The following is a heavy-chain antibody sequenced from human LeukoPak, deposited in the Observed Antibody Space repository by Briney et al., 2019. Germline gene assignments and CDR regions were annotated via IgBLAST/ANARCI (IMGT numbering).Heavy chain of an antibody. V-gene: IGHV3-23*01. CDR1: GFTFHHYA. CDR3: AKSANQLLYYFDY. CDR2: ISGSGGST. J-gene: IGHJ4*02. Sequence: GGSLRLSCAASGFTFHHYAIHWVRQAPGKGLEWVSAISGSGGSTYYADSVKGRFTISRDNSKNTLYLQMNSLRAEDTAVYYCAKSANQLLYYFDYWGQGTLVTVSS. D-gene: IGHD2-2*01.